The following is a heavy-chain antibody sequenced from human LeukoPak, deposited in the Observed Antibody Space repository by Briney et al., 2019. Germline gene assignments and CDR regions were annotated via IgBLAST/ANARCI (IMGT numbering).Heavy chain of an antibody. CDR2: IKQDGSEK. CDR1: GFXFSSYW. J-gene: IGHJ6*02. V-gene: IGHV3-7*05. CDR3: ARPLEAAAAGWYYGMDV. Sequence: GGSLRLSCAASGFXFSSYWMSWVRQAPGKGLEWVANIKQDGSEKYYVDSVKGRFTISRDNAKHSLYLQMNSLRAEDTAVYYCARPLEAAAAGWYYGMDVWGQGTTVTVSS. D-gene: IGHD6-13*01.